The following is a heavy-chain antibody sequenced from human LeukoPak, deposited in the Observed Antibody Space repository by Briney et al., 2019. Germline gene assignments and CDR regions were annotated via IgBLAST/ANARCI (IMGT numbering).Heavy chain of an antibody. CDR3: AKDLGFGELNRYDY. J-gene: IGHJ4*02. CDR1: GFTFSSYG. Sequence: PGGSLRLSCAASGFTFSSYGMSWVRQAPGKGLEWVSAISGSGGSTYYADSVKGRFTISRDNSKKTLYLQMNSLRAEDTAVYYCAKDLGFGELNRYDYWGQGTLVTVSS. V-gene: IGHV3-23*01. CDR2: ISGSGGST. D-gene: IGHD3-10*01.